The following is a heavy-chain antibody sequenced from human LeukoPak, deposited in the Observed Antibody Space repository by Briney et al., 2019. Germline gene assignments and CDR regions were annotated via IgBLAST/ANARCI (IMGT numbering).Heavy chain of an antibody. CDR1: GYTFTSYY. CDR3: ARSMIRGVNYYLDY. CDR2: INPSAGST. Sequence: ASVKVSCKASGYTFTSYYMHLVRQAPGQGLEWMGVINPSAGSTSYAQKFQGRVTMTRDTSTSTVYMELSSLRSEDTAVYCCARSMIRGVNYYLDYWGQGTLVTVSS. J-gene: IGHJ4*02. D-gene: IGHD3-10*01. V-gene: IGHV1-46*03.